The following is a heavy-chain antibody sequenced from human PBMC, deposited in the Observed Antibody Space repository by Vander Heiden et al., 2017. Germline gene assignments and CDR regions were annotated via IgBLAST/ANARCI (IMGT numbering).Heavy chain of an antibody. Sequence: QAQMVQSGAAVKKPGASVKVSCKASGYTFSNYYMHWVRQAPGQGLEWMGRINPSGGGTTYTQRFQDRVTMTIDTSTSTGYMELRSLRSDDTAVYFCARVGGWYLSGMDVWGQGTTVIVSS. J-gene: IGHJ6*02. CDR3: ARVGGWYLSGMDV. CDR2: INPSGGGT. CDR1: GYTFSNYY. D-gene: IGHD6-19*01. V-gene: IGHV1-46*01.